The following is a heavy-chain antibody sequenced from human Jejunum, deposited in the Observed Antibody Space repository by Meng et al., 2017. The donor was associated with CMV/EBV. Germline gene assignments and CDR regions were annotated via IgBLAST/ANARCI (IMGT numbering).Heavy chain of an antibody. V-gene: IGHV4-39*07. CDR3: ARDALREGYFDL. D-gene: IGHD4-17*01. J-gene: IGHJ2*01. Sequence: PQVPGPGLGKPSEHLSLTCPVSAGSISSTSYYWVWIRQPPGKGLGWIGGVYYSGNTYYNPSLKSRVTLSVDTSKNQFSLKLNSVTAADTAVYHCARDALREGYFDLWGRGTLVTVSS. CDR1: AGSISSTSYY. CDR2: VYYSGNT.